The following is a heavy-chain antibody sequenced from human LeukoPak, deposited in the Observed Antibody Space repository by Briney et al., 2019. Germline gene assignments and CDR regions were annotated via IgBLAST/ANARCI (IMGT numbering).Heavy chain of an antibody. V-gene: IGHV4-30-2*01. Sequence: PSETLSLTCAVSGGSISSDGYSWSWIRQTPGKGLESIGYIHYTGITHYNPSLKSRVTISVDTSKNQFSLKLSSVTAADTAVYYCARGKTTVTKWSDAFDIRGQGTMVTVSS. CDR2: IHYTGIT. CDR3: ARGKTTVTKWSDAFDI. CDR1: GGSISSDGYS. J-gene: IGHJ3*02. D-gene: IGHD4-17*01.